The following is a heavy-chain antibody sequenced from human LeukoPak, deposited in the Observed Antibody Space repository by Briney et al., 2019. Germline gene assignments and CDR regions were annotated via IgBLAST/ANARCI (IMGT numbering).Heavy chain of an antibody. CDR1: GGSISSSSYY. D-gene: IGHD6-6*01. V-gene: IGHV4-39*01. CDR2: IYYSGST. Sequence: PSETLSPTCTVSGGSISSSSYYWGWIRQPPGKGLEWIGSIYYSGSTYYNPSLKSRVTISVDTSKNQFSLKLSSVTAADTAVYYCARAFEYSSSFPPKHFDYWGQGTLVTVSS. J-gene: IGHJ4*02. CDR3: ARAFEYSSSFPPKHFDY.